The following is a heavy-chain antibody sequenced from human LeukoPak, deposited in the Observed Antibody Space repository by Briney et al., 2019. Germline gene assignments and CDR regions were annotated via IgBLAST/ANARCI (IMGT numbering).Heavy chain of an antibody. V-gene: IGHV1-2*02. CDR1: GYTFTGYY. D-gene: IGHD3-10*01. J-gene: IGHJ4*02. Sequence: ASVKVSCKASGYTFTGYYMHWVRQAPGQGLEWMGWINPNSGGTNYAQKFQGRVTMTRHTSISTAYMELSRLRSDDTAVYYCARDFSAVLPGEFYHDYWGQGTLVTVSS. CDR2: INPNSGGT. CDR3: ARDFSAVLPGEFYHDY.